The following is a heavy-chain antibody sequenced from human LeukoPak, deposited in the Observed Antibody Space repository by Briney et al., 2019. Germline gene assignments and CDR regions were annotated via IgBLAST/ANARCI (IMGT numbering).Heavy chain of an antibody. CDR1: GFTFSSYS. V-gene: IGHV3-21*01. D-gene: IGHD3-10*01. J-gene: IGHJ6*02. CDR2: ISSSSSYI. Sequence: GGSLRLSCAASGFTFSSYSMNWVRQAPGKGLEWVSPISSSSSYIYYADSVKGRFTISRDNAKNSLYLQMNSLRAEDTAVYYCARAALYYYGSGRFLDVWGQGTTVTVSS. CDR3: ARAALYYYGSGRFLDV.